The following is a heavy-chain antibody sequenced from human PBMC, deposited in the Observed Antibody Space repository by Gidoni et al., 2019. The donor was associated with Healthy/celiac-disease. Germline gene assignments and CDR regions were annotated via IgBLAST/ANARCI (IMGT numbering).Heavy chain of an antibody. CDR1: GFTFSSDD. Sequence: EVQLVESGGGLVQPGGSLRLSCAASGFTFSSDDMHWVRQATGKGLEWVSAIGTAGDTYYPGSVKGRFTISRENAKNSLYLQMNSLRAGDTAVYYCARGVGATSGAFDIWGQGTMVTVSS. CDR2: IGTAGDT. J-gene: IGHJ3*02. V-gene: IGHV3-13*01. D-gene: IGHD1-26*01. CDR3: ARGVGATSGAFDI.